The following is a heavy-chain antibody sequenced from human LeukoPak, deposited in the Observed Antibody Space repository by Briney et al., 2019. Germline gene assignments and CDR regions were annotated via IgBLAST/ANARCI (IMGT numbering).Heavy chain of an antibody. CDR3: ARDRRRDGYNVDAFDI. V-gene: IGHV3-33*08. CDR2: IWYDGSNE. D-gene: IGHD5-24*01. Sequence: GGSLRLSCAASGFTFSSYAMHWVRQAPGKGLEWVAVIWYDGSNEYYADSAKGRFTISRDNSKNTLYLQMNSLRAEDTAVYYCARDRRRDGYNVDAFDIWGQGTMVTVSP. J-gene: IGHJ3*02. CDR1: GFTFSSYA.